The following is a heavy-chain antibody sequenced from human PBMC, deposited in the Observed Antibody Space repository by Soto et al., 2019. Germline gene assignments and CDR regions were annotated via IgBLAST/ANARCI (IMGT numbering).Heavy chain of an antibody. J-gene: IGHJ4*02. CDR1: GFTVSSNY. CDR2: IYSGGTI. V-gene: IGHV3-53*01. CDR3: AKDGGYSYGPYDY. Sequence: GGSLRLSCAASGFTVSSNYMSWVRQAPGKGLEWVSVIYSGGTIYYADSVEGRFTISRDNAKNSLDLQMNSLRAEDTAVYYCAKDGGYSYGPYDYWGQGTLVTVSS. D-gene: IGHD5-18*01.